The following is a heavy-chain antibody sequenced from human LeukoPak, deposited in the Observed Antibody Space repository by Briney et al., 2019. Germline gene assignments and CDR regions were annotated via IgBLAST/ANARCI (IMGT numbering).Heavy chain of an antibody. CDR1: GGYISSDTYL. CDR2: FYTSGST. D-gene: IGHD5-24*01. CDR3: ANSDGI. V-gene: IGHV4-61*02. J-gene: IGHJ3*02. Sequence: SETLSLTCTVSGGYISSDTYLWSWIRQPAGKGLEWIGSFYTSGSTKYSPSLKSRLTISLDTSKNQFSLKLSSVTAADTAVYFCANSDGIWGQGTMVTVSS.